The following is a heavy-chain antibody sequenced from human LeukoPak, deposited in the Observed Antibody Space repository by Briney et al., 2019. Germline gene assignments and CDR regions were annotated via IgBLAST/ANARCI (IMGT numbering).Heavy chain of an antibody. J-gene: IGHJ3*02. CDR3: AREEIASDI. CDR1: GFTFSSYG. V-gene: IGHV3-33*01. Sequence: GGSLRLSCASSGFTFSSYGMHWVRQAPGKGLEWVAVIWYDGSNKYYADSVKGRFTISRDNSKNTLYLQMNSLRAEDTAVYYCAREEIASDIWGHGTMVTVSS. CDR2: IWYDGSNK.